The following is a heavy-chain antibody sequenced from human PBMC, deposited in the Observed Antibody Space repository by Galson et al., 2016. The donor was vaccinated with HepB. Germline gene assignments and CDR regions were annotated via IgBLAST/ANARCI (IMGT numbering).Heavy chain of an antibody. D-gene: IGHD4-11*01. Sequence: SVKVSCKASGYSFTAYTLHWVRQAPGQRLEWIGWINPGYDDTKSSQKFQARVTFTRDTSASKVYMELSSLRSEDTAGSYCARGPHDSTNLLDVFDVWGHGTMVTVSS. CDR1: GYSFTAYT. CDR2: INPGYDDT. V-gene: IGHV1-3*01. J-gene: IGHJ3*01. CDR3: ARGPHDSTNLLDVFDV.